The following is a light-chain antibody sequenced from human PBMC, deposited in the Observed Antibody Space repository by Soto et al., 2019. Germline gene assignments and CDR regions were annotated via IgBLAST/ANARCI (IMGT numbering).Light chain of an antibody. V-gene: IGKV3-20*01. CDR3: QQYGSSKT. CDR1: QSIGSNF. Sequence: NVLTQSPGTLSLSPGERASLSCRASQSIGSNFLAWYQQKRGQAPRLLIYGASTRVTGIPERFSGSGSGTDFTLTISRLEPEDFAVYYCQQYGSSKTFGQGTKVEIK. J-gene: IGKJ1*01. CDR2: GAS.